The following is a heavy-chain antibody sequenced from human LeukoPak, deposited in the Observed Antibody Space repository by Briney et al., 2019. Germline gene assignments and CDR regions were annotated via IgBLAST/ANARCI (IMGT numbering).Heavy chain of an antibody. CDR1: GGSFSGYY. CDR2: INHSGST. CDR3: ARCGGLHLWYFDL. J-gene: IGHJ2*01. D-gene: IGHD4-11*01. V-gene: IGHV4-34*01. Sequence: PSETLSLTCAVYGGSFSGYYWSWIRQPPGKGLEWIGEINHSGSTNYNPSLKSRVTISVDTSKNQFSLKLSSVTAADTALYYCARCGGLHLWYFDLWGRGTLVTVSS.